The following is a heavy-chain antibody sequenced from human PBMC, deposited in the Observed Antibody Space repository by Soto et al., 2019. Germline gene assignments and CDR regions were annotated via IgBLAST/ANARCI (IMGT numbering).Heavy chain of an antibody. Sequence: QVQLRESGPGLVKPSQTLSLTCSVSGASVAGGSYYWSWVRQPPGKGLEWIGYIPSRGRPFYNPSLPSRGHISADTSKNQLSLQLTSVTAADTAVYYCARDTYSGYDFGLWGQGTLVTVSS. D-gene: IGHD5-12*01. CDR1: GASVAGGSYY. J-gene: IGHJ5*02. CDR3: ARDTYSGYDFGL. CDR2: IPSRGRP. V-gene: IGHV4-30-4*01.